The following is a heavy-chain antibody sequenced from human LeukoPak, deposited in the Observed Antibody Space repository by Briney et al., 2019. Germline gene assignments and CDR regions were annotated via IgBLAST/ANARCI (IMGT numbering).Heavy chain of an antibody. J-gene: IGHJ4*02. Sequence: GGSLRLSCAASGFAFSSYGMGWVRQAPGKGLEWVANINQDGSDQYYVDSVKGRFTISRVNAKISLFLQMNSLRAEDTAVYYCARHGAYSFDSWGQGTLVTVSS. V-gene: IGHV3-7*01. D-gene: IGHD4-17*01. CDR2: INQDGSDQ. CDR3: ARHGAYSFDS. CDR1: GFAFSSYG.